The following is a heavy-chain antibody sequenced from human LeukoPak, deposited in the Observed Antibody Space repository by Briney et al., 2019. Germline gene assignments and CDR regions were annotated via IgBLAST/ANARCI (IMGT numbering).Heavy chain of an antibody. D-gene: IGHD2-15*01. CDR2: ISGSGGST. CDR1: GFTFSSYA. V-gene: IGHV3-23*01. Sequence: GGSLRLSCAASGFTFSSYAMSWVRQAPGKGLEWVSAISGSGGSTYYADSVKGRFTISRDNSKNTLYLQMNSLRAEDTAVYYCARGRPDIVVVVAATRSWFDPWGQGTLVTVSS. CDR3: ARGRPDIVVVVAATRSWFDP. J-gene: IGHJ5*02.